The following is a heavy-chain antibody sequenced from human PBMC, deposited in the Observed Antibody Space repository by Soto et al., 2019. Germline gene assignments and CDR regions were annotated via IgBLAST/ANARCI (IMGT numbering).Heavy chain of an antibody. CDR2: TYYRSKWYN. Sequence: KQSQTLSLTCAISGDSVSSNSAAWNWIRQSPSRGLEWLGRTYYRSKWYNDYAVSVKSRITINPDTSKNQFSLQLNSVTPEDTAVYYCAREVITFGGVIVLNYFDYWGQGTLVTVSS. D-gene: IGHD3-16*02. CDR3: AREVITFGGVIVLNYFDY. J-gene: IGHJ4*02. CDR1: GDSVSSNSAA. V-gene: IGHV6-1*01.